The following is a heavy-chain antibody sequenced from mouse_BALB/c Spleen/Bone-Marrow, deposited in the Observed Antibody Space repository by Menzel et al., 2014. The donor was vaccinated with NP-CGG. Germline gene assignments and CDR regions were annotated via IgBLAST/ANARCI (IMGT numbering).Heavy chain of an antibody. Sequence: EVKLVESGGGLVQPGGSRKLSCAASGFTFRSFGMHWARQAPEKGLEWVAYISGGTSTIYYADTVKGRFTISRDNPNNTLFLQMTSLRSEDTAVYYCVRGGYYVPSYFDSWGQGTTLTVSS. CDR2: ISGGTSTI. D-gene: IGHD2-3*01. V-gene: IGHV5-17*02. CDR3: VRGGYYVPSYFDS. CDR1: GFTFRSFG. J-gene: IGHJ2*01.